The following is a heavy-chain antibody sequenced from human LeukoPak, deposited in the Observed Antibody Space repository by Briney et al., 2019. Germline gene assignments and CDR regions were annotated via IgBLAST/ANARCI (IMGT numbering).Heavy chain of an antibody. CDR3: ARTIDYYGAGSTRGYFAD. D-gene: IGHD3-10*01. CDR2: INPSGGST. V-gene: IGHV1-46*01. J-gene: IGHJ4*02. CDR1: GYTLSELS. Sequence: GASVKVSCKVSGYTLSELSMHWVRQAPGQGLEWMGIINPSGGSTSYAQKFQGRVTMTRDMSTSTVYMELSSLRSEDTAVYYCARTIDYYGAGSTRGYFADWGQGTLVTVSS.